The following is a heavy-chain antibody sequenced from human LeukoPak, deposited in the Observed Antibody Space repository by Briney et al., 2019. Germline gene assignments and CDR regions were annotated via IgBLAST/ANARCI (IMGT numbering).Heavy chain of an antibody. V-gene: IGHV3-48*03. CDR1: GFTFSSYE. Sequence: GGSLRLSCAASGFTFSSYEMNWVRQAPGKGLEWVSYISSSGSTIYYADSVKGRFTISRENAKNSLYLQMNSLRAEDTAVYYCARGASFVFDWGQGTLVTVSS. CDR3: ARGASFVFD. J-gene: IGHJ4*02. CDR2: ISSSGSTI. D-gene: IGHD3-3*01.